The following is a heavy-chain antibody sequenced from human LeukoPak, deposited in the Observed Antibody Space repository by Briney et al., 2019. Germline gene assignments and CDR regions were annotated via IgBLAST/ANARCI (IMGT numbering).Heavy chain of an antibody. Sequence: PGGSLRLSCAASGFTFSSYSMNWVRQAPGKRLEWVSSISSSSSYIYYADSVKGRSTISRDNAKNSLCLQMNSLRAEDTAVYYCAREWDYGDYDYFDYWGQGTLVTVSS. CDR3: AREWDYGDYDYFDY. CDR2: ISSSSSYI. V-gene: IGHV3-21*01. D-gene: IGHD4-17*01. CDR1: GFTFSSYS. J-gene: IGHJ4*02.